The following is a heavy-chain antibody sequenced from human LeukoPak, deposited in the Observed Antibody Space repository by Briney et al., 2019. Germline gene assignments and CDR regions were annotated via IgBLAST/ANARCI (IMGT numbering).Heavy chain of an antibody. CDR3: ARDQNYYGSGSYYN. J-gene: IGHJ4*02. V-gene: IGHV4-4*07. D-gene: IGHD3-10*01. CDR2: IYTSGST. Sequence: SETLSLTCTVSGGSISSYYWSWIRQPAGKGLEWIGRIYTSGSTNYNPSLKSRVTMSVDTSKNQFSLKLSSVTAADTAVYYCARDQNYYGSGSYYNWGQGTLVTVSS. CDR1: GGSISSYY.